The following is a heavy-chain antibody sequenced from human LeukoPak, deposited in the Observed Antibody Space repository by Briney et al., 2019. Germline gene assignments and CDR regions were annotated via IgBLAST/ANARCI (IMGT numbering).Heavy chain of an antibody. D-gene: IGHD3-22*01. Sequence: PSETLSLTCTVSGVSISSSNSYWGWIRQPPGKGLEWIGSIYYSGNTYYNPSLKSRVTISVDTSKNQFSLKLSSVTAADTAVYYCARGGWNKFDYWGQGTLVTVSS. CDR2: IYYSGNT. CDR1: GVSISSSNSY. CDR3: ARGGWNKFDY. J-gene: IGHJ4*02. V-gene: IGHV4-39*07.